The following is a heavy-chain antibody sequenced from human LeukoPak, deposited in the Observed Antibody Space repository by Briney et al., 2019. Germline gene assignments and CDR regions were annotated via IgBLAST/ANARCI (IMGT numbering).Heavy chain of an antibody. CDR1: GGSISSYY. D-gene: IGHD6-6*01. Sequence: SETLSLTCTVSGGSISSYYWSWLRQPPGKGLEWIGYIYTSGSTNYNPSLKSRVTISVDTSKNQFSLKLSSVTAADTAVYYCAKSIAARPWWFDPWGQGTLVTVSS. J-gene: IGHJ5*02. CDR3: AKSIAARPWWFDP. CDR2: IYTSGST. V-gene: IGHV4-4*09.